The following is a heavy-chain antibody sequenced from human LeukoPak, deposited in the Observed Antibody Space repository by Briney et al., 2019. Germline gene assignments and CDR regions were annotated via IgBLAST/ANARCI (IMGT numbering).Heavy chain of an antibody. CDR1: GGTFSSYA. CDR3: ASQPKGRDGYNPTGY. CDR2: IIPIFGTA. Sequence: ASVKVSCKASGGTFSSYAMSWVRQAPGQGLEWMGGIIPIFGTANYAQKFQGRVTITTDESTSTAYMELSSLRSEDTAVYYCASQPKGRDGYNPTGYWGQGTLVTVSS. D-gene: IGHD5-24*01. V-gene: IGHV1-69*05. J-gene: IGHJ4*02.